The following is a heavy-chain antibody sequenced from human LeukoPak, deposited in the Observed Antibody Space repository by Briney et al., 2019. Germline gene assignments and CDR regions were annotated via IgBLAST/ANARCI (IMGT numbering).Heavy chain of an antibody. J-gene: IGHJ4*02. V-gene: IGHV3-30-3*01. CDR1: GFTFSSYA. CDR2: LSYDGSNK. Sequence: GRSLRLSCAASGFTFSSYAMHWVRQAPGKGLEWVAVLSYDGSNKYYADSVKGRFTISRDNSKNTLYLQMNSLRAEDTAAYYCARVPYSSSWYYFDYWGQGTLVTVSS. D-gene: IGHD6-13*01. CDR3: ARVPYSSSWYYFDY.